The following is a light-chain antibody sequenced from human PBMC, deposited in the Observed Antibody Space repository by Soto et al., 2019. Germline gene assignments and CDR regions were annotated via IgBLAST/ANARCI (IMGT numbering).Light chain of an antibody. J-gene: IGLJ7*01. V-gene: IGLV1-47*01. CDR2: KND. CDR1: SSNIGSNY. Sequence: QSVLTQPPSASGTPGQRVTISCSGSSSNIGSNYVYWYQQLPGTAPKLLIYKNDQLPSGVLHRLSGSKSGTSASLAITGLRSEDEADYYCAAWDDSLSSPVFGGGTQLTGL. CDR3: AAWDDSLSSPV.